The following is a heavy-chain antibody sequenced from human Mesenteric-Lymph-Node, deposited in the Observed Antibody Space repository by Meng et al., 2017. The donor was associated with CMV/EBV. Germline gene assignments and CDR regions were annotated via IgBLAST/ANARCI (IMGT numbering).Heavy chain of an antibody. Sequence: SETLSLTCTVSRGSVNRGSYYWSWIRQPPGKGLEWIGYIYYSGSTNYNPSLKSRVTISVDTSNNQFSLKLSSVTAADTAVYYCASYAPRDGYNFGHDYWGQGTLVTVSS. CDR1: RGSVNRGSYY. D-gene: IGHD5-24*01. CDR2: IYYSGST. V-gene: IGHV4-61*01. J-gene: IGHJ4*02. CDR3: ASYAPRDGYNFGHDY.